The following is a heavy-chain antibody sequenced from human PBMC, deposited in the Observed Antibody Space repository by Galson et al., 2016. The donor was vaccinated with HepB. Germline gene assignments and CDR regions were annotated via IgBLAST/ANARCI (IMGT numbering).Heavy chain of an antibody. Sequence: SLRLSCAASGFTFSTYSMNWVRQAPGKGLEWISYISDTSRAIYYADSVKGRFTISRDNGKNSLYLRMNSLRDEDTAIYYCARDTAFYARASGMDVWGQGTTVTVSS. CDR2: ISDTSRAI. D-gene: IGHD3-16*01. CDR3: ARDTAFYARASGMDV. CDR1: GFTFSTYS. J-gene: IGHJ6*02. V-gene: IGHV3-48*02.